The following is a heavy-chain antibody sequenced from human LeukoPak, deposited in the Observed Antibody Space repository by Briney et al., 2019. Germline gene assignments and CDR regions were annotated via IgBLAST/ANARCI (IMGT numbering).Heavy chain of an antibody. Sequence: ASVKVSCKASGYTFTSYDINWVRQATGQGLEWMGWMNPNSGNTGYAQKFQGRVTVTRNTSISTAYMELSSLRSEDTAVYYCARGSVVVTAIQLDYWGQGTLVTVSS. CDR2: MNPNSGNT. V-gene: IGHV1-8*01. CDR3: ARGSVVVTAIQLDY. J-gene: IGHJ4*02. D-gene: IGHD2-21*02. CDR1: GYTFTSYD.